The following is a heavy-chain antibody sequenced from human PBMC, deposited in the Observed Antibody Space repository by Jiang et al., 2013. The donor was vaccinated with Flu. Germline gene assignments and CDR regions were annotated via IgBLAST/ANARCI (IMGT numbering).Heavy chain of an antibody. CDR1: GGTFSSYT. CDR2: IIPILGIA. Sequence: GAEVKKPGSSVKVSCKASGGTFSSYTISWVRQAPGQGLEWMGRIIPILGIANYAQKFQGRVTITADKPTSTAYMELSSLRSEDTAVYYCASYYGSGSYIRAWFDPWGQGTL. D-gene: IGHD3-10*01. V-gene: IGHV1-69*02. J-gene: IGHJ5*02. CDR3: ASYYGSGSYIRAWFDP.